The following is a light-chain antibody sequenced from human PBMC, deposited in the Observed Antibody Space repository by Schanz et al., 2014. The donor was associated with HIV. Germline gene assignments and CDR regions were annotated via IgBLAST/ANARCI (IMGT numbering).Light chain of an antibody. CDR2: EGT. J-gene: IGLJ3*02. V-gene: IGLV2-8*01. CDR3: SSFAGSESHWV. CDR1: SSDVGGYNY. Sequence: QSALTQPPSASGSPGQSVTISCTGTSSDVGGYNYVSWYQHHPDKAPKLIIYEGTKRPSGVSDRFSGSKSGNTASLTISGLQTGEEADYFCSSFAGSESHWVFRGGTKLTVL.